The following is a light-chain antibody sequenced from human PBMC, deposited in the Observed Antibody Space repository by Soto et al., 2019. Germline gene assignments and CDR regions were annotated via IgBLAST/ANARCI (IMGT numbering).Light chain of an antibody. V-gene: IGLV2-11*01. CDR3: CSYAGGYVFEVI. CDR2: DVT. CDR1: SSDVDDYNY. J-gene: IGLJ2*01. Sequence: QSALTQPRSVSGSPGQSVTISCTGTSSDVDDYNYVSWYQQHPDTAPKLMIYDVTKRPSGVPDRFSGSKSGNTASLTISGLQAEDEAEYYCCSYAGGYVFEVIFGGGTKLTVL.